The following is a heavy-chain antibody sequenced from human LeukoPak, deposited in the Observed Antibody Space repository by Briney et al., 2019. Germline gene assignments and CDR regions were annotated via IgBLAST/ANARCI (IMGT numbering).Heavy chain of an antibody. J-gene: IGHJ4*02. D-gene: IGHD1-26*01. CDR1: GGSISSGGYS. CDR2: IYHSGST. V-gene: IGHV4-30-2*01. Sequence: SETLSLTCAVSGGSISSGGYSWSWIRQPPGKGLEWIGYIYHSGSTYYNPSLKSRVTISVDRSKNQFSLKLSSVTAADTAVYYCARNNGGSYGYFDYWGQGTLVTVSS. CDR3: ARNNGGSYGYFDY.